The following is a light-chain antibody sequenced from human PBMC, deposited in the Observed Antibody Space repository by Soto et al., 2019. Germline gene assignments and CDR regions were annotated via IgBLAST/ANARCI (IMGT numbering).Light chain of an antibody. J-gene: IGLJ1*01. V-gene: IGLV2-23*03. CDR2: EGS. Sequence: QSALTQPASVSGSPGQSITSSCTGTSSDGGSYNLVSWYQQHPGKAPKLMIYEGSKRPSGVSNRLSGSKSGNTASLTISGLQAEDEADYYCCSYAGSSTFFYVFGTGTKLTVL. CDR1: SSDGGSYNL. CDR3: CSYAGSSTFFYV.